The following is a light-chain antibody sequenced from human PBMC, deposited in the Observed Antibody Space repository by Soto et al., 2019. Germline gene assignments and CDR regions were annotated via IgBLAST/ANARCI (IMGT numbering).Light chain of an antibody. J-gene: IGLJ1*01. CDR2: DIS. Sequence: QSALTQPASVSGSPGQSITISCTGTSSDVGGYKYVSWYQQHPGKAPKLMIYDISNQPSGVSNRFSGSKSGNTASLTISGLDAEDDADYCCSSYTSSSTRVFGTGTKVTVL. CDR1: SSDVGGYKY. V-gene: IGLV2-14*03. CDR3: SSYTSSSTRV.